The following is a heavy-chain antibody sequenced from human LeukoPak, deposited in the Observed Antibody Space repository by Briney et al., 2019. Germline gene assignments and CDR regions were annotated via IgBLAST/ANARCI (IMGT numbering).Heavy chain of an antibody. D-gene: IGHD3-22*01. Sequence: GGSLRLSCGASGFTFSSYAMSWVRQAPGKGLEWVSAISGSGGSTYYADSVKGRFTISRDNSKNTLYLQMNSLRAEDTAVYYCAKDSIVVVRIFDYWGQGTLVTVSS. CDR3: AKDSIVVVRIFDY. J-gene: IGHJ4*02. V-gene: IGHV3-23*01. CDR2: ISGSGGST. CDR1: GFTFSSYA.